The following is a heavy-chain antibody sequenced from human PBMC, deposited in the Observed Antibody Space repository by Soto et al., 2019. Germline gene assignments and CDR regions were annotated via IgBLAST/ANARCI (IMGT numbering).Heavy chain of an antibody. CDR3: AKVTQITTGWSWMDV. CDR2: IIPIFGTA. CDR1: GGTFSSYA. D-gene: IGHD3-22*01. J-gene: IGHJ6*02. V-gene: IGHV1-69*13. Sequence: GTSVKVSCKASGGTFSSYAISWVRQAPGQGLEWMGGIIPIFGTANYAQKFQGRVTITADESTSTAYMELSSLRSEDTAVYYCAKVTQITTGWSWMDVWGQGTTVTVSS.